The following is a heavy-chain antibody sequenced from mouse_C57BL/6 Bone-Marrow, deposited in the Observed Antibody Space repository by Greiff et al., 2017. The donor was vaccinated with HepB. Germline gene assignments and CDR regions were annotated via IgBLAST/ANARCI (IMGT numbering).Heavy chain of an antibody. D-gene: IGHD1-2*01. CDR1: GYTFTSYG. CDR2: IYPRSGNT. Sequence: QVHVKQSGAELARPGASVKLSCKASGYTFTSYGISWVKQRTGQGLEWIGEIYPRSGNTYYNEKFKGKATLTADKSSSTAYMELRSLTSEDSAVYFCERERDYGPSGGVFAYWGQGTLVTVSA. J-gene: IGHJ3*01. CDR3: ERERDYGPSGGVFAY. V-gene: IGHV1-81*01.